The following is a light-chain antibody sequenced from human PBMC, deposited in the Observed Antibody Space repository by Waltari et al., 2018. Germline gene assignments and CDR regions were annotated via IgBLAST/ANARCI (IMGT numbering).Light chain of an antibody. CDR3: SAWDSGLSDGV. CDR1: WSTIARNY. V-gene: IGLV1-47*01. Sequence: QSALTQPPSASGPPAQSVIISCSGIWSTIARNYVHWYHQLPGPAPKLLIRRTDKRPSGVPDRFSGSKSGTSASLAISGLQSEDAADYYCSAWDSGLSDGVFGGGTKLTVL. CDR2: RTD. J-gene: IGLJ3*02.